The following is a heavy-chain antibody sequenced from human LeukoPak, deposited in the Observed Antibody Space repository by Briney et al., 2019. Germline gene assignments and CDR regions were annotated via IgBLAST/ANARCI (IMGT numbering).Heavy chain of an antibody. CDR3: ARVTRDYYDSSGYYNY. J-gene: IGHJ4*02. CDR1: GFTFSSYA. V-gene: IGHV3-64*01. D-gene: IGHD3-22*01. CDR2: ISSNGGST. Sequence: GSLRLSFAASGFTFSSYAMHWVRQAPGKGLEYVSAISSNGGSTYYANSVKGRFTISRDNSKNTLYLQMGSLRAEDMAVYYCARVTRDYYDSSGYYNYWGQGTLVTVSS.